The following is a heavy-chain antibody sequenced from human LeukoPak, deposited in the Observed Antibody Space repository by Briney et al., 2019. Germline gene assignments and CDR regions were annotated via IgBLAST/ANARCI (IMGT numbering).Heavy chain of an antibody. CDR2: IYHSGST. D-gene: IGHD6-19*01. CDR3: ARDRSSGWYRYNRFDP. CDR1: GGSISSSNW. Sequence: PSETLSLTCAVSGGSISSSNWWSWVRQPPGKGLEWIGEIYHSGSTNYNPSLKSRVTISVDKSKNQFSLKLSSVTAADTAVYYCARDRSSGWYRYNRFDPWGQGTLVTVSS. V-gene: IGHV4-4*02. J-gene: IGHJ5*02.